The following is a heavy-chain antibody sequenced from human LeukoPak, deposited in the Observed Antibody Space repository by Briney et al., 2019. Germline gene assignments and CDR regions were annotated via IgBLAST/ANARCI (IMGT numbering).Heavy chain of an antibody. CDR2: ISSSSSYI. J-gene: IGHJ5*02. D-gene: IGHD2-15*01. CDR1: GFTFSSYS. V-gene: IGHV3-21*01. CDR3: ARQYCSGGSCYRSGNWFDP. Sequence: GGSLRLSCAASGFTFSSYSMNWVRQAPGKGLEWVSSISSSSSYIYYADSVKGRFTISRDNAKNSLYLQMNSLRAEDTAVYYCARQYCSGGSCYRSGNWFDPWGQGTLVTVSS.